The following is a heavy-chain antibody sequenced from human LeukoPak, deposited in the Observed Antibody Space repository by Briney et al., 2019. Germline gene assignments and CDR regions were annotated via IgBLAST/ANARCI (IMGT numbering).Heavy chain of an antibody. Sequence: GGSLRLSCAASGFTFSSYWMHWVRQVPGKGLMWVSRIKTDGSSTSYADSVKGRFTISRDNAKNSLYLQMNSLRAEDTAVYYCARVPVGWSSSWFDYWGQGTLVTVSS. J-gene: IGHJ4*02. CDR2: IKTDGSST. CDR1: GFTFSSYW. D-gene: IGHD6-13*01. CDR3: ARVPVGWSSSWFDY. V-gene: IGHV3-74*01.